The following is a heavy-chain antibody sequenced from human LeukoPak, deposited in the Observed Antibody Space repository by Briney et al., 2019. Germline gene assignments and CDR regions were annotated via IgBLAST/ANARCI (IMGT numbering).Heavy chain of an antibody. Sequence: GESLRLSCAASGFTFSSYGMHWVRQAPGKGREWVAVIWYDGSNKYYADSVKGRFTISRDNSKNTLYLQMNSLRAEDTAVYYCARGYGGNPFDYWGQGTLVTVSS. V-gene: IGHV3-33*01. CDR3: ARGYGGNPFDY. D-gene: IGHD4-23*01. J-gene: IGHJ4*02. CDR1: GFTFSSYG. CDR2: IWYDGSNK.